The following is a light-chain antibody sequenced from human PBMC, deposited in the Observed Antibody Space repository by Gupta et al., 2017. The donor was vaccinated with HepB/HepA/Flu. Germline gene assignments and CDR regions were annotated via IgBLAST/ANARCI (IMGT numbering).Light chain of an antibody. CDR3: QQRHSWPCT. V-gene: IGKV3-11*01. CDR1: QNVNNY. J-gene: IGKJ2*02. CDR2: DAS. Sequence: EIVLTQSPATLSLSPGERATLSCRASQNVNNYLGWYQLKPGQVPSLLIYDASKRATGVPARFSGSGSGTDFTLTISSLEHEDFAVYYCQQRHSWPCTFGQGTKLEI.